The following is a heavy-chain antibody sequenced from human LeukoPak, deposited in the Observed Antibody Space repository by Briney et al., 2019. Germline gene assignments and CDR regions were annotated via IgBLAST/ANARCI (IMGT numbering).Heavy chain of an antibody. V-gene: IGHV1-18*04. CDR1: GYTFTSYG. Sequence: ASVKVSCKASGYTFTSYGISWVRQAPGQGLEWMGWINAYNGNTNYAQKFQGRVTMTTDTSTNTAYMELSSLRSEDTAVYYCARTRSSSSSWYGQFDYWGQGTLVTVSS. CDR2: INAYNGNT. D-gene: IGHD6-13*01. J-gene: IGHJ4*02. CDR3: ARTRSSSSSWYGQFDY.